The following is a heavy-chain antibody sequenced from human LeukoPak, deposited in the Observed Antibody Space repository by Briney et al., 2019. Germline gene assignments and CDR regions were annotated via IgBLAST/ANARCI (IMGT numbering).Heavy chain of an antibody. CDR2: IIPIFGTA. CDR3: ARASLGYYDSSGYPAEYFQH. V-gene: IGHV1-69*05. J-gene: IGHJ1*01. D-gene: IGHD3-22*01. Sequence: GASVKVSCKASGGTFSSYAISWVRQAPGQGLEWMGRIIPIFGTANYAQKFQDRVTITTDKSTSTAYKELSSLRSEDSAVYYCARASLGYYDSSGYPAEYFQHWGHGTLVTVSS. CDR1: GGTFSSYA.